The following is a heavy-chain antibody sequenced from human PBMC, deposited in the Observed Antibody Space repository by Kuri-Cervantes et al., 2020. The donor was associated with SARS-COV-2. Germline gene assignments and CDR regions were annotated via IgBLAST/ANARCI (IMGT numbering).Heavy chain of an antibody. Sequence: GGSLRLSCKASGYTFTSYGISWVRQAPGQGLEWMGWISAYNGNTNYAQKLQGRVTMTTDTSTSTAYMELRSLRAEDTALYYCAKDILGSSSSGEYNWFDPWGQGTLVTVSS. D-gene: IGHD6-6*01. J-gene: IGHJ5*02. CDR3: AKDILGSSSSGEYNWFDP. CDR2: ISAYNGNT. V-gene: IGHV1-18*01. CDR1: GYTFTSYG.